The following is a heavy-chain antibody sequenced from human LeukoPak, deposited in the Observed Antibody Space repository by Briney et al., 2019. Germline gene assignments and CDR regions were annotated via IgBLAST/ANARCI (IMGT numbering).Heavy chain of an antibody. D-gene: IGHD5-18*01. V-gene: IGHV4-59*08. Sequence: SETLSLTCTVSGGSLSSYYWSWIRQPPGKGLEWIGYISYSAITNYNPALKSRVTISIDTSKNQFSLKLSSVTAADTAVYYCARQGYSYGSTPYYFDYWGQGTLVTVSS. J-gene: IGHJ4*02. CDR1: GGSLSSYY. CDR2: ISYSAIT. CDR3: ARQGYSYGSTPYYFDY.